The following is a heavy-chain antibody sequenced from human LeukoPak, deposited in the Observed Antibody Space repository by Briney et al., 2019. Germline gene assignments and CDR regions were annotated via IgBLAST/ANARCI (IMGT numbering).Heavy chain of an antibody. J-gene: IGHJ4*02. Sequence: SETLSLTCTDSGGSISSYYWSWIRQPAGKGLEWIGRIYTSGSTNYNPSLKSRVTMSVDTSKNQFSLKLSSVTAADTAVYYCARGPIVTGVVDYWGQGTLVTVSS. CDR3: ARGPIVTGVVDY. CDR1: GGSISSYY. V-gene: IGHV4-4*07. CDR2: IYTSGST. D-gene: IGHD3-3*01.